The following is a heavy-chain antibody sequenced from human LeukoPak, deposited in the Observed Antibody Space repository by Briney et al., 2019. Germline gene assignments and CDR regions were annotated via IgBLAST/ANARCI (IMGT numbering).Heavy chain of an antibody. CDR3: ARAAQPGIAVSGNWYFDL. CDR2: IYHSGSS. CDR1: GYSITTGYY. J-gene: IGHJ2*01. V-gene: IGHV4-38-2*02. Sequence: PSETLSLTCTVSGYSITTGYYWGWIRQPPGKGLEWIGSIYHSGSSYYNPSLKSRFTISVDTSKNQFSLKLSSVTAADTAVYYCARAAQPGIAVSGNWYFDLWGRGTLVTVSS. D-gene: IGHD6-19*01.